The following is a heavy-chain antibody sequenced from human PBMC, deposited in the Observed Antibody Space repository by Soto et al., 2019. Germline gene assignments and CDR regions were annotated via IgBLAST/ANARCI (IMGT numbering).Heavy chain of an antibody. D-gene: IGHD3-22*01. Sequence: SETLSLTCTVSGGTISSGVYYWSRIRQHPGKGLEWSGYIYYSGNTDYNPSRKSRVTISVEASKNQFSMKLSSVTAADTAVYHGACHPQDLLLLINLGQGALVPVSS. CDR3: ACHPQDLLLLIN. J-gene: IGHJ4*02. V-gene: IGHV4-31*03. CDR1: GGTISSGVYY. CDR2: IYYSGNT.